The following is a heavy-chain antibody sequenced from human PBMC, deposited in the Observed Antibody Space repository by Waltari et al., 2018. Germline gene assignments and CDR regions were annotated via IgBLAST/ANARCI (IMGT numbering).Heavy chain of an antibody. D-gene: IGHD2-8*02. CDR2: VFPLGNP. CDR1: GGSMGGSAYY. CDR3: ARDNQYLDTRGEYHHYMDV. V-gene: IGHV4-39*07. J-gene: IGHJ6*04. Sequence: QLHLPGSGPGLVKPSETPCLMCGVSGGSMGGSAYYWGWIRQPPGKGLEWVGSVFPLGNPYYNPSLNSRVTISLDTPDSQYSLILRSVTAADTAIYYGARDNQYLDTRGEYHHYMDVWGKGTTVVISP.